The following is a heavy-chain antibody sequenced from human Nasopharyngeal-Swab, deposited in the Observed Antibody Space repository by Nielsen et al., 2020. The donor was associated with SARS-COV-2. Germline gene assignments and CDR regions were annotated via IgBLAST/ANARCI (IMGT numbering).Heavy chain of an antibody. CDR2: ISSSSSYI. V-gene: IGHV3-21*01. CDR1: GFTFSSYS. Sequence: GRSLSLSCAASGFTFSSYSMNWVRQAPGKGLEWVSSISSSSSYIYYADSVKGRFTISRDNAKNSLYLQMNSLRAEDTAVYYCARHPITMVRGAATPAPFDYWGQGTLVTISS. D-gene: IGHD3-10*01. CDR3: ARHPITMVRGAATPAPFDY. J-gene: IGHJ4*02.